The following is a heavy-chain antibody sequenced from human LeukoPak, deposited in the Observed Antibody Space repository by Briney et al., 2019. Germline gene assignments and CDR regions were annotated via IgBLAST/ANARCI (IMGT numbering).Heavy chain of an antibody. J-gene: IGHJ3*02. CDR2: INHSGST. V-gene: IGHV4-34*01. CDR3: ARGRYYDFWSGYSDAFDI. Sequence: SETLSLTCAVYGGSFSGYYWSWIRQPPGKGLEWIGEINHSGSTNYNPSFKSRVTISVDTSKNQFSLKLSSVTAADTAVYYCARGRYYDFWSGYSDAFDIWGQGTMVTVSS. D-gene: IGHD3-3*01. CDR1: GGSFSGYY.